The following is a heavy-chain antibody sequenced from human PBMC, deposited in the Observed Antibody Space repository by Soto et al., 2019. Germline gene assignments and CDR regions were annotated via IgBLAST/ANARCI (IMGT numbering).Heavy chain of an antibody. CDR1: GLTFSRYG. CDR3: VKDTYYYVSSGYYVFDY. D-gene: IGHD3-22*01. CDR2: ISYDGSNK. J-gene: IGHJ4*02. V-gene: IGHV3-30*18. Sequence: QEQLVESGGGVVQPGRSLRLSCAASGLTFSRYGMHWVRQAPGKGLEWAAHISYDGSNKHYAESVKGRFTISRDSSTNTLYLPMNSLRAEATAVSYCVKDTYYYVSSGYYVFDYWGQGTLVAVSS.